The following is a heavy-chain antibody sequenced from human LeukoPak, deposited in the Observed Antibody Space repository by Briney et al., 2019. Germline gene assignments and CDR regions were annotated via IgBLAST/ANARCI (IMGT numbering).Heavy chain of an antibody. D-gene: IGHD3-10*01. CDR1: GFTFNTYW. V-gene: IGHV3-7*04. Sequence: GGSLRLSCAASGFTFNTYWMTWVRQAPGKGLEWVANMNQDGSEKDYVDSVKGRFTISRDNAKNSVYLQMNSLRAEDTAVYYCARGSKGVPGLDYWGQGTLVTVSS. J-gene: IGHJ4*02. CDR3: ARGSKGVPGLDY. CDR2: MNQDGSEK.